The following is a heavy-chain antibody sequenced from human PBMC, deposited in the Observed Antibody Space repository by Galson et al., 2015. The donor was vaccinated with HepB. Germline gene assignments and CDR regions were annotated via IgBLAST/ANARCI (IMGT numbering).Heavy chain of an antibody. V-gene: IGHV3-66*01. CDR3: ARGDVMVIPGK. CDR2: MYNVGTT. Sequence: SLRLSCAASGFSVSSNYMTWVRQAPGKGLEWVSVMYNVGTTYYGDSVKGRFTISRDDSNNTVYLQMNSLRAEDTAVYYCARGDVMVIPGKWGQGTLVIVSS. D-gene: IGHD3-22*01. J-gene: IGHJ4*02. CDR1: GFSVSSNY.